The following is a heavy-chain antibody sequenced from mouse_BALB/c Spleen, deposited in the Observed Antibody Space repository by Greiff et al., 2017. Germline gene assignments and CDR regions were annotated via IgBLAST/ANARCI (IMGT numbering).Heavy chain of an antibody. J-gene: IGHJ4*01. CDR1: GYAFSSYW. CDR3: ARRGDGYYGMDD. CDR2: IYPGDGDT. Sequence: QVQLQQSGAELVRPGSSVKISCTASGYAFSSYWMNWVKQRPGQGLEWIGQIYPGDGDTNYNGKFKGKATLTADKSSSTAYMQLSSLTSEDSAVYFCARRGDGYYGMDDWGQGTSVTVSS. V-gene: IGHV1-80*01. D-gene: IGHD2-3*01.